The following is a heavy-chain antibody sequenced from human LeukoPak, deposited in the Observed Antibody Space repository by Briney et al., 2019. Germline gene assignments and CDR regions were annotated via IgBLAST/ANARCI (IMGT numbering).Heavy chain of an antibody. CDR3: ARDTTYYYDSSGYYPFDY. CDR2: ISSSSSTI. CDR1: GFTFSSYS. Sequence: GGSLRLSCAASGFTFSSYSMNWVRQAPGKGLEWVSYISSSSSTIYYADSVKGRFTISRDNAKNSLYLQMNSLRAEDTAVYYCARDTTYYYDSSGYYPFDYWGKGTLVTVSS. V-gene: IGHV3-48*01. J-gene: IGHJ4*02. D-gene: IGHD3-22*01.